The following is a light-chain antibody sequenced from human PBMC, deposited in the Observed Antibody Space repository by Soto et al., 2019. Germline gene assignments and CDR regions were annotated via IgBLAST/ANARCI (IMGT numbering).Light chain of an antibody. CDR1: ISNIGGNS. Sequence: QAVVTQPPSASGTPGQRVTISCSGSISNIGGNSVNWYQHLPGTAPKLLILNNNQRPSGVPDRFSASKSGTSASLAISRLQSEDEADYYCAAWHDSLNGPVFGGGTKLTVL. V-gene: IGLV1-44*01. CDR2: NNN. CDR3: AAWHDSLNGPV. J-gene: IGLJ3*02.